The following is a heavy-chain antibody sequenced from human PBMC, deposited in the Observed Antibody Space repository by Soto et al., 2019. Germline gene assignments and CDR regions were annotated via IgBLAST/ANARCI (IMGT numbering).Heavy chain of an antibody. CDR2: INPSGDSI. V-gene: IGHV1-46*01. CDR1: GYSLSSYY. J-gene: IGHJ4*01. Sequence: CKASGYSLSSYYMPWVRQSPGQELEWMGVINPSGDSITYTQKFQGRVTMTKDTSTSTLIMQVSSLRSEDTAVYFCSRACELSYWG. CDR3: SRACELSY. D-gene: IGHD3-16*02.